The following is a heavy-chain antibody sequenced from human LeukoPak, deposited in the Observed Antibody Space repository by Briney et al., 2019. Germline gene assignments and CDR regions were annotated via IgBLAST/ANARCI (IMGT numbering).Heavy chain of an antibody. V-gene: IGHV3-73*01. J-gene: IGHJ4*02. Sequence: GGSLRLSCAASGFTFDDYGMSWVRQAPGKGLEWVGRIRSSANNYATAYAASVKGRFTISRDDSKNTAYLQMNSLETEDTAVYYCTNLLGYCSGDTCYNYWGQGTLVTVSS. CDR2: IRSSANNYAT. CDR1: GFTFDDYG. D-gene: IGHD2-15*01. CDR3: TNLLGYCSGDTCYNY.